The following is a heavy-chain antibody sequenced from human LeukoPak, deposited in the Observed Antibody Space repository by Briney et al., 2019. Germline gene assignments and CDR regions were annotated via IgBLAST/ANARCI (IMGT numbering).Heavy chain of an antibody. CDR1: GFTFSNYG. J-gene: IGHJ5*02. CDR2: ISYDGSNK. CDR3: ATSALRGWQQLNWFDP. Sequence: GGSLRLSCAASGFTFSNYGMHWVRQAPGQGLEWVAVISYDGSNKYYADSVKVRFTISRDNTKNTMYLKMNSLRAEDRAVDYCATSALRGWQQLNWFDPWGQGTLVTVSS. D-gene: IGHD6-13*01. V-gene: IGHV3-30*06.